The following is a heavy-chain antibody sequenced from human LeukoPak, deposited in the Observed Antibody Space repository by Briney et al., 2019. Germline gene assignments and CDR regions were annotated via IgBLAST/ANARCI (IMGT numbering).Heavy chain of an antibody. CDR2: ISWNGGSI. D-gene: IGHD6-13*01. J-gene: IGHJ3*02. CDR1: GFTFDDYA. V-gene: IGHV3-9*01. Sequence: GGSLRLSCAASGFTFDDYAMHWVRQAPGKGLEWVSGISWNGGSIGYADSVKGRFTISRDNAKNSLYLQMNSLRAEDTALYYCAKDMGSSWFHDAFDIWGQGTMVTDSS. CDR3: AKDMGSSWFHDAFDI.